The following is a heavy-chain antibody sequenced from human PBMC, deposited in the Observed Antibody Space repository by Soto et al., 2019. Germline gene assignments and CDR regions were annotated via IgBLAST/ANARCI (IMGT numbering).Heavy chain of an antibody. V-gene: IGHV4-31*03. J-gene: IGHJ3*02. CDR3: AKQGYCSSTSCHDAFDI. Sequence: PSETLSLTCTVSGGSISSGGYYWSWIRQHPGKGLEWIGYIYYSGSTYYNPSLKSRVTISVDTSKNQFSLKLSSVTAADTAVYYCAKQGYCSSTSCHDAFDIWGQGTMVTVSS. D-gene: IGHD2-2*01. CDR2: IYYSGST. CDR1: GGSISSGGYY.